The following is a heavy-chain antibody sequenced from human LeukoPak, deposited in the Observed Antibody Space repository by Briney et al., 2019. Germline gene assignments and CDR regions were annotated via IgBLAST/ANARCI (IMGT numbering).Heavy chain of an antibody. V-gene: IGHV1-8*01. CDR2: MNPKIGHT. D-gene: IGHD3-3*01. CDR3: ARVNITYTSDPSGYSDY. J-gene: IGHJ4*02. CDR1: GYTFSSYS. Sequence: RCASVKVSCKTAGYTFSSYSINWVRQATGQGLEWMGWMNPKIGHTGYGQKCQGRLTMTRQTSISTAFLELRSLSSEDTAIYYCARVNITYTSDPSGYSDYWGQGTLVSVSS.